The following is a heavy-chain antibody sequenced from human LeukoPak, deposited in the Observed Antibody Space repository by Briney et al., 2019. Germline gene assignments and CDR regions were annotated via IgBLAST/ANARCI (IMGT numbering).Heavy chain of an antibody. Sequence: SETLSLTCTVSGGSISSAGYYWSWIRQHPGKGLEWIGYIYYSGSTYYNPSLKSRVTISVDTSKNQFSLKLSSVTAADTAVYYCAMTTVTYYYYYGMDVWGQGTTVTVSS. D-gene: IGHD4-17*01. CDR2: IYYSGST. CDR3: AMTTVTYYYYYGMDV. J-gene: IGHJ6*02. V-gene: IGHV4-31*03. CDR1: GGSISSAGYY.